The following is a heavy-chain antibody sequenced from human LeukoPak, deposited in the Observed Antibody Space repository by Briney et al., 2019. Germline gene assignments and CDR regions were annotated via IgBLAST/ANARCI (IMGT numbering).Heavy chain of an antibody. D-gene: IGHD3-16*02. J-gene: IGHJ4*02. V-gene: IGHV1-69*01. CDR1: GGTFSSYA. CDR2: IIPIFGTA. Sequence: GSSVKVSCKASGGTFSSYAISWVRQAPGQGLEWMGGIIPIFGTANYAQKFLGRVTITADESTSTAYMELSSLRSEDTAVYYCARPITFGGIIVRFDLWGQGTLVTVSS. CDR3: ARPITFGGIIVRFDL.